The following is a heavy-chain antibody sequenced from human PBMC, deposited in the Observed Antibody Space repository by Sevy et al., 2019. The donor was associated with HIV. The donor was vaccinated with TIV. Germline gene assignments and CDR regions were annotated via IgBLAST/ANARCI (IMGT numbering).Heavy chain of an antibody. V-gene: IGHV4-30-4*01. Sequence: SETLSLTCTVSGGSISSGDYYWSWIRQPPGKGLEWIGYIFYSGSTYFNPSLKSRVTISLDTSKSQFSLRLGSVTAADTAVFYCARQRVSSGYFYLDSWGQGTLVTVSS. CDR3: ARQRVSSGYFYLDS. J-gene: IGHJ4*02. CDR2: IFYSGST. D-gene: IGHD3-22*01. CDR1: GGSISSGDYY.